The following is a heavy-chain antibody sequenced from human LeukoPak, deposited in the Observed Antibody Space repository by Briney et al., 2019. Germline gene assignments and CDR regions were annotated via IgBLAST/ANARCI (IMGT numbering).Heavy chain of an antibody. CDR1: GYIFPDYY. V-gene: IGHV1-2*02. J-gene: IGHJ4*02. CDR3: ARGERRIMVSGAVMPPDY. CDR2: VNLNSGRT. D-gene: IGHD3-3*01. Sequence: ASVQVSCLDSGYIFPDYYMHWLRQAPRQGPAWMGRVNLNSGRTTYAQNSQGRVTMTSDTSISTAYMELSRLKSDDTAAYDCARGERRIMVSGAVMPPDYWGQGTLVTVSS.